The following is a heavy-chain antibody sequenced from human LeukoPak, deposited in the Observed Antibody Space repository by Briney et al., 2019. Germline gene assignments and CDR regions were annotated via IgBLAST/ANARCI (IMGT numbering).Heavy chain of an antibody. V-gene: IGHV3-20*01. CDR3: ARGVYGSGSYWFDP. CDR1: GFTFDDYG. D-gene: IGHD3-10*01. Sequence: GGSLRLSCAASGFTFDDYGMSWVRQAPGKGLEWVSGINWNGGSTGYADSVKGRFTISRDNAKNSLYLRMNSLRAEDTALYHCARGVYGSGSYWFDPWGQGTLVTVSS. CDR2: INWNGGST. J-gene: IGHJ5*02.